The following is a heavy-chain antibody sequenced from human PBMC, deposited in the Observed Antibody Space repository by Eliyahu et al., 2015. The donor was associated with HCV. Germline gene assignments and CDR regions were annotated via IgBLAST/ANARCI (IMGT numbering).Heavy chain of an antibody. V-gene: IGHV4-39*01. Sequence: QLQLQESGPGLVKPSETLSLTCTVSGGSISSSSYYWGWIRQPPGKGLEWIGSIYYSGTTYXNPSLKSRVTISVDTSKNQFSLKLSSVTAADTAVYYCARHRQPNYCSGTSCYLVPWFDPWGQGTLVTVSS. J-gene: IGHJ5*02. CDR2: IYYSGTT. CDR3: ARHRQPNYCSGTSCYLVPWFDP. D-gene: IGHD2-2*01. CDR1: GGSISSSSYY.